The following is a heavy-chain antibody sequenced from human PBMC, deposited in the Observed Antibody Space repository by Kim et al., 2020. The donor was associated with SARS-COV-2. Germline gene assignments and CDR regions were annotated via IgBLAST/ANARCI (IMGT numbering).Heavy chain of an antibody. V-gene: IGHV4-34*01. Sequence: SETLSLTCAVYGGSFSGYYWSWIRQPPGKGLEWIGEINHSGSTNYNPSLKSRVTISVDTSKNQFSLKLSSVTAADTAVYYCARGPFVYNWNYLRAFDIWGQGTMVTVSS. J-gene: IGHJ3*02. CDR3: ARGPFVYNWNYLRAFDI. CDR1: GGSFSGYY. CDR2: INHSGST. D-gene: IGHD1-7*01.